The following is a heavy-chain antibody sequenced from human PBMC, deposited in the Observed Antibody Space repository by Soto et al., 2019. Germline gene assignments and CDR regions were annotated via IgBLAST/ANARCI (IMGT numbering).Heavy chain of an antibody. Sequence: ASVKVSCKASGYTFTCYGISWVRQAPGQGLEWMGWISAYNGNTNYAQKLQGRVTMTTDTSTSTAYMELRSLRSDDTAVYYCARVGDFWSGYYSNWFDPWGQGTLVTVSS. D-gene: IGHD3-3*01. CDR1: GYTFTCYG. CDR2: ISAYNGNT. V-gene: IGHV1-18*04. CDR3: ARVGDFWSGYYSNWFDP. J-gene: IGHJ5*02.